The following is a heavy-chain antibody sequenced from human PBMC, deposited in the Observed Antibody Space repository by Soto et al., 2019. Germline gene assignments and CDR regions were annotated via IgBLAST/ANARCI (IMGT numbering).Heavy chain of an antibody. CDR1: GYTFTSYW. V-gene: IGHV1-46*01. Sequence: ASVKVSCKASGYTFTSYWMHWVRQAPGQGLEWLGVINPSGGSTTYAEKFQGRVSMTRDTSTSTVYMELSSLRSDDTAVYYCARTRARALRAYFDSWGQGTLVPVSS. CDR3: ARTRARALRAYFDS. CDR2: INPSGGST. J-gene: IGHJ4*02.